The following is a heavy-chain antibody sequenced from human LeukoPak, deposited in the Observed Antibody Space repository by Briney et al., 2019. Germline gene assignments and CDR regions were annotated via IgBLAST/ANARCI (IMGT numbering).Heavy chain of an antibody. CDR3: AAPVPAATPRQDYYYYGMDV. Sequence: ASVKVSCKASGYTFTGYYMHWVRQAPGQGLEWMGWINPNSGGTNYAQKFQGRVTMTRDTSISTAYMELSRLRSDDTAVYYCAAPVPAATPRQDYYYYGMDVWGQGTTVTVSS. J-gene: IGHJ6*02. CDR1: GYTFTGYY. D-gene: IGHD2-2*01. CDR2: INPNSGGT. V-gene: IGHV1-2*02.